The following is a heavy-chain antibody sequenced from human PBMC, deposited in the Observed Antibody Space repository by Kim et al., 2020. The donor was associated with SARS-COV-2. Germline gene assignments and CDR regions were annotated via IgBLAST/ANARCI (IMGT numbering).Heavy chain of an antibody. V-gene: IGHV1-2*02. CDR2: INPKSGYT. Sequence: ASVKVSCTASGYTFSDYFLHWIRQAPGQGLQWLGWINPKSGYTMSAQNFQGRLTMTRDTSISTAYMDLSSLRSDDTAVYFCARGRDILTTSGPVWPLWGQGTLVTVSS. CDR3: ARGRDILTTSGPVWPL. D-gene: IGHD3-3*01. CDR1: GYTFSDYF. J-gene: IGHJ4*02.